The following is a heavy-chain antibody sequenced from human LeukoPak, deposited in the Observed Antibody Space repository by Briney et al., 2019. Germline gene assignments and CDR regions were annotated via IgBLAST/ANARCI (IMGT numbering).Heavy chain of an antibody. Sequence: EASVKVSCKASGYTFTGYYLHWVRQAPGQGLEWMGWINPNSGGTNYAQKFQGRVTITADESTSTAYMELSSLRSEDTAVYYCARDRGSLNRKLQRKGVNWFDPWGQGTLVTVSS. J-gene: IGHJ5*02. CDR3: ARDRGSLNRKLQRKGVNWFDP. CDR1: GYTFTGYY. CDR2: INPNSGGT. V-gene: IGHV1-2*02. D-gene: IGHD1-26*01.